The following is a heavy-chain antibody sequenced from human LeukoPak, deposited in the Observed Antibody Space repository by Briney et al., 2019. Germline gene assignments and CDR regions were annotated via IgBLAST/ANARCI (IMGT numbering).Heavy chain of an antibody. CDR1: GFTFSSYG. D-gene: IGHD5-18*01. CDR3: ARTQVGYSYGSCWFDP. V-gene: IGHV3-23*01. CDR2: ISGSGGST. J-gene: IGHJ5*02. Sequence: RPGGSLRLSCAASGFTFSSYGMSWVRQAPGKGLEWVSAISGSGGSTYYADSVKGRFTISRDNSKNTLYLQMNSLRAEDTAVYYCARTQVGYSYGSCWFDPWGQGTLVTVSS.